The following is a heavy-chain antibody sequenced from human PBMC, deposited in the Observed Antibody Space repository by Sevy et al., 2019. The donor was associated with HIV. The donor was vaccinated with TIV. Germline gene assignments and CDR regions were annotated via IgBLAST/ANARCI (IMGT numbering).Heavy chain of an antibody. CDR1: GFTFSNAW. CDR3: TTAVDFWSGYSYGMDV. J-gene: IGHJ6*02. CDR2: IKSKTDGGTT. V-gene: IGHV3-15*01. D-gene: IGHD3-3*01. Sequence: GGSPRLSCAASGFTFSNAWMSWVRQAPGKGLEWVGRIKSKTDGGTTDYAAPVKGRFTISRDDSKNTLYLQMNSLKTEDTAVYYCTTAVDFWSGYSYGMDVWGQGTTVTVSS.